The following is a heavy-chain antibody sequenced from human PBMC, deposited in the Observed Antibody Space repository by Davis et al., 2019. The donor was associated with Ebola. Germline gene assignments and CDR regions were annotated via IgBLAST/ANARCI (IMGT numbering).Heavy chain of an antibody. CDR1: GFTFSSYA. J-gene: IGHJ6*02. V-gene: IGHV3-23*01. D-gene: IGHD2/OR15-2a*01. CDR3: AKGGARYFYHYYGMDV. CDR2: ISGSGGST. Sequence: GGPLRPPFAAPGFTFSSYAMSWVRQAPGKGLEWVSAISGSGGSTYYADSVKGRFTISRDNSKNTLYLQMNSLRADDTALYYCAKGGARYFYHYYGMDVWGQGTTVTVSS.